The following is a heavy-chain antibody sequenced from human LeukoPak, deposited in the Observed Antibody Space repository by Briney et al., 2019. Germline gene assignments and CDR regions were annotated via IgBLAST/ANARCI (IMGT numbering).Heavy chain of an antibody. V-gene: IGHV3-30*03. Sequence: GRSLRLSCEASGFTFRNYDMQWVRQAPGKGLEWVAVISRDGTNKYYADSVKGRFTISRDKSKNTVYLQMNSQSAEDTAVYYCARDQTAGYSDYWGQGTLVTVSS. J-gene: IGHJ4*02. CDR2: ISRDGTNK. D-gene: IGHD3-22*01. CDR1: GFTFRNYD. CDR3: ARDQTAGYSDY.